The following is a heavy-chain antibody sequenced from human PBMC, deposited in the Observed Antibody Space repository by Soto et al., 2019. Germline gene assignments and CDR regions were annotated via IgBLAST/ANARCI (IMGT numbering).Heavy chain of an antibody. J-gene: IGHJ6*02. CDR1: GYTFTGYY. D-gene: IGHD1-26*01. V-gene: IGHV1-2*02. Sequence: ASVKVSCKASGYTFTGYYVHWVRQATGQGLEWMGWINPNSGDTYLAQRFQGRVTMNRDTSIGTAYMELRGLTSDDTAEYYCAKGGAIVAAGTRVYLYNAMDVWGQGTTVTVSS. CDR3: AKGGAIVAAGTRVYLYNAMDV. CDR2: INPNSGDT.